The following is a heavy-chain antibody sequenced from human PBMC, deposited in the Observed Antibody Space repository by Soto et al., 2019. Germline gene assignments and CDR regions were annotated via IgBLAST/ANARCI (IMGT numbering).Heavy chain of an antibody. Sequence: SVKVSCKAPGGTFSSYAISWVRQAPGQGLEWMGGIIPIFGTANYAQKFQGRVTITADKSTSTAYMELSSLRSEDTAVYYCARDAYDYGDYRGDYWGQGTLVTVSS. D-gene: IGHD4-17*01. J-gene: IGHJ4*02. CDR1: GGTFSSYA. CDR3: ARDAYDYGDYRGDY. V-gene: IGHV1-69*06. CDR2: IIPIFGTA.